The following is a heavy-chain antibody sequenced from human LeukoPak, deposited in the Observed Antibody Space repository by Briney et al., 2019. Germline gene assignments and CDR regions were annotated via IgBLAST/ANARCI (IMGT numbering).Heavy chain of an antibody. V-gene: IGHV4-61*08. CDR2: IYYSGST. D-gene: IGHD3-22*01. CDR1: GGSISSGGYY. Sequence: SETLSLTCTVSGGSISSGGYYWSWIRQHPGKGLEWIGYIYYSGSTNYNPSLKSRVTISVDTSKNQFSLKLSSVTAADTAVYYCARDNPSYYYDSSGYPNDAFDIWGQGTMVTVSS. CDR3: ARDNPSYYYDSSGYPNDAFDI. J-gene: IGHJ3*02.